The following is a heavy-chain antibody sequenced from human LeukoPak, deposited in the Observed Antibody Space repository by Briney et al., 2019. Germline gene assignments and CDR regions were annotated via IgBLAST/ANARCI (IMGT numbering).Heavy chain of an antibody. CDR2: IRYDGSNK. J-gene: IGHJ4*02. CDR1: GFTLSSYG. CDR3: ATGSSIAARPVDY. D-gene: IGHD6-6*01. V-gene: IGHV3-30*02. Sequence: GGSLRLSCAASGFTLSSYGMHWVRQAPGKGLEWVAFIRYDGSNKYYADSVKGRFTISRDNSKNTLYLQMNSLRAEDTAVYYCATGSSIAARPVDYWGQGTLVTVSS.